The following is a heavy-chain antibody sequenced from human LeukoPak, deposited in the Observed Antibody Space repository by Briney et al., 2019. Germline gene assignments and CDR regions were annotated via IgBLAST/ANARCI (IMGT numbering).Heavy chain of an antibody. CDR2: INHSGST. CDR3: ARSTPNYCSSTSCARDY. V-gene: IGHV4-34*01. Sequence: PSETLSLTCAVYGGSFSGYYWSWIRQPPGKGLEWIGEINHSGSTNYNPSLKSRVTISVDTSKNQFSLKLSSVTAADTAVYYCARSTPNYCSSTSCARDYWGQGTLSPSPQ. D-gene: IGHD2-2*01. CDR1: GGSFSGYY. J-gene: IGHJ4*02.